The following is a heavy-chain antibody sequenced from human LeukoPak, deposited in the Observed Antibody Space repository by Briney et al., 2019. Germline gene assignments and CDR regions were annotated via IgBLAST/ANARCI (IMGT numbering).Heavy chain of an antibody. CDR3: AAGTPNIVAHDAFDI. D-gene: IGHD5-12*01. V-gene: IGHV1-58*02. CDR1: GFTFTSSA. CDR2: IVVGSGNT. Sequence: ASVKVSCKASGFTFTSSAMQWVRQARGQRLEWIGWIVVGSGNTNYAQKFQERVTITRDMSTSTAYMELSSLRSEDTAVYYCAAGTPNIVAHDAFDIWGQGTMVTVSS. J-gene: IGHJ3*02.